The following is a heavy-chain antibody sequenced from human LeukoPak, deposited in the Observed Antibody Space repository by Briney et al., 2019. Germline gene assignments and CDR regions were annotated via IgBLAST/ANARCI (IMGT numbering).Heavy chain of an antibody. CDR3: ARDQLAARGFDY. J-gene: IGHJ4*02. V-gene: IGHV4-38-2*02. CDR1: GYSISSGYY. Sequence: SETLSLTCTVSGYSISSGYYWGWIRQPPGKGLEWIGSIYHSGSTYYNPSLKSRVTISVDTSKNQFSLKLSSGTAADTAVYYCARDQLAARGFDYWGEGTLVTVTS. CDR2: IYHSGST. D-gene: IGHD6-6*01.